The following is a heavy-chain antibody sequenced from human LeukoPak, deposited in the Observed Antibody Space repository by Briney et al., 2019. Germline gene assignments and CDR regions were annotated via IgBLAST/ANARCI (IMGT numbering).Heavy chain of an antibody. CDR3: AREKFFGFYSDSSNYPLLDY. J-gene: IGHJ4*02. V-gene: IGHV4-38-2*02. CDR2: INHGGST. CDR1: GYSISSDYS. D-gene: IGHD3-22*01. Sequence: SETLSLTCTVSGYSISSDYSWGWIRLPPGKGLEWIGSINHGGSTYYNPSLKSRLTISVDTSKNQFSLMLSSVTAADTAVYYCAREKFFGFYSDSSNYPLLDYWGQGTLVTVSS.